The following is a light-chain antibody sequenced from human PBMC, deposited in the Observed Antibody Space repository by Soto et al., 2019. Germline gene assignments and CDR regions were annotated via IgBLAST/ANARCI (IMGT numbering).Light chain of an antibody. V-gene: IGLV1-44*01. CDR1: SSNIGSNT. J-gene: IGLJ1*01. CDR3: AAWDDSLSGYV. CDR2: SNN. Sequence: QSVLTQPPSASGTPGQRVTISCSGSSSNIGSNTVSWYQQVPGTAPKLLIYSNNQRPSGVPDRFSGSKSGTSASLATSGLQSEDEADYYSAAWDDSLSGYVFGTGTKVTVL.